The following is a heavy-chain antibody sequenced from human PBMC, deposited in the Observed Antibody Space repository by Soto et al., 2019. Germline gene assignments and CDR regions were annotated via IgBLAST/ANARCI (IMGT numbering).Heavy chain of an antibody. J-gene: IGHJ4*02. V-gene: IGHV1-18*01. D-gene: IGHD3-9*01. CDR3: ARHYDILTGYSPYYFDY. CDR1: GYTFTSYG. CDR2: ISAYNGNT. Sequence: ASVKVSCKASGYTFTSYGISWVRQAPGQGLEWMGWISAYNGNTNYAQKLQGRVTMTTDKSTSTAYMELRSLRSDDTAVYYCARHYDILTGYSPYYFDYWGQGTLVTVSS.